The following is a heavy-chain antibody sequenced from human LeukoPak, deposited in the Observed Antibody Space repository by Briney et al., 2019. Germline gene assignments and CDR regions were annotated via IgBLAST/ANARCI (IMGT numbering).Heavy chain of an antibody. Sequence: ASVKVSCKASGYTFTGYYMHWVRQAPGQGLEWMGWINPNSGGTNYAQKFQGRVTMTRDTSISTAYMELSRLRSDDTAVYYRARDLRTHYYDSSGYWGQGTMVTVSS. V-gene: IGHV1-2*02. J-gene: IGHJ3*01. CDR3: ARDLRTHYYDSSGY. CDR2: INPNSGGT. CDR1: GYTFTGYY. D-gene: IGHD3-22*01.